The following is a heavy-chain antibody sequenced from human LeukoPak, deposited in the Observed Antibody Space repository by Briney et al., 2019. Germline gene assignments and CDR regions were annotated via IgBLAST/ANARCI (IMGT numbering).Heavy chain of an antibody. V-gene: IGHV3-30-3*01. Sequence: PGGSLRLSCAASGFTFSSYAMHWVRQAPGKGLEWVAVISYDGSNKYYADSVKGRFTISRDNSKNTLYLQMNSLRAEDTAVYYCARVKKTYYVIDAFDIWGQGTMVTVSS. CDR1: GFTFSSYA. J-gene: IGHJ3*02. CDR3: ARVKKTYYVIDAFDI. CDR2: ISYDGSNK. D-gene: IGHD3-9*01.